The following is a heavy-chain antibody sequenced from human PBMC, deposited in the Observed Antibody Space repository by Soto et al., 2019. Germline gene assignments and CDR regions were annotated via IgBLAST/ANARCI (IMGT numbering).Heavy chain of an antibody. J-gene: IGHJ3*01. CDR3: TKDTWHQLLSFAFDV. D-gene: IGHD2-2*01. CDR1: GFTFGTYA. Sequence: GSLRLSCAASGFTFGTYAMHWVRQAPGKGLEWVAVIYYDGSNRYYGDAVKGRFTISRDNAKSTLYLQMSSLRAEDTALYYCTKDTWHQLLSFAFDVWGQGTMVTVSS. CDR2: IYYDGSNR. V-gene: IGHV3-33*06.